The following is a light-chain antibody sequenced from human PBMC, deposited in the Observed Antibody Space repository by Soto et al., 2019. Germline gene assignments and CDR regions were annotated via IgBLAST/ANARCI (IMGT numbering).Light chain of an antibody. J-gene: IGLJ7*01. V-gene: IGLV2-14*01. Sequence: QSVLTQPASVSGSPGQSITISCTGTSSDVGGYNYVSWYQHHPGKAPKLMLYEVSKRPSGVSNRFSGSKSGDTASLIISGLQAEDEADYYCSSYTTGSTLVLVGGTPLTVL. CDR1: SSDVGGYNY. CDR3: SSYTTGSTLV. CDR2: EVS.